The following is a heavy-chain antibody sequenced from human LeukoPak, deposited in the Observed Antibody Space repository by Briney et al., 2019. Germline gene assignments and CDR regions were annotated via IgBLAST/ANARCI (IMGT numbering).Heavy chain of an antibody. Sequence: PGGSLRLSCAASGFTFSSYGLHWVRQAPGKGLEWVAVISYDGSNKFCADSVKGRFTISRDNSKNTLYLQMNSLRAEDTAMYYCAKNTGTYDGLIDSWGQGNLVTVSS. CDR3: AKNTGTYDGLIDS. CDR2: ISYDGSNK. J-gene: IGHJ4*02. D-gene: IGHD1-26*01. V-gene: IGHV3-30*18. CDR1: GFTFSSYG.